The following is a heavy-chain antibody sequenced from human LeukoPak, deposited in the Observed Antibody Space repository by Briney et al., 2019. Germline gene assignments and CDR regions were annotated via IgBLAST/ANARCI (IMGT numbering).Heavy chain of an antibody. Sequence: ASVKVSCKASGYTFTSYAMNWVRQAPGQGLEWMGWINTNTGNPTYAQGFTGRFVFSLDTSVSTAYLQISSLKAEDTAVYYCARDANTAMASDFDYWGQGTLVTVSS. V-gene: IGHV7-4-1*02. CDR2: INTNTGNP. CDR3: ARDANTAMASDFDY. D-gene: IGHD5-18*01. CDR1: GYTFTSYA. J-gene: IGHJ4*02.